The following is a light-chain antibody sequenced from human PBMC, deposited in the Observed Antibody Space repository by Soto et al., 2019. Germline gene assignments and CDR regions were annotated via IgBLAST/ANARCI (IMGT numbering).Light chain of an antibody. Sequence: EIVLTQAPGTLSFSPRQRATLSCRASQSVRSSYLAWYQQRPGQAPRILIYDKSKRATGIPDRFSGSGSGTDLTLTISRLEPEDFAVYYCQQYQNSPRTXGQGTKVDIK. CDR3: QQYQNSPRT. CDR1: QSVRSSY. V-gene: IGKV3-20*01. J-gene: IGKJ1*01. CDR2: DKS.